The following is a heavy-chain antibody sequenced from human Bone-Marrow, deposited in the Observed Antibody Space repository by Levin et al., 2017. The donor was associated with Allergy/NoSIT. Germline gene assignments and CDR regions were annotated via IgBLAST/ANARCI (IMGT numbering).Heavy chain of an antibody. J-gene: IGHJ4*02. CDR3: ATRLGGY. V-gene: IGHV3-23*01. Sequence: GGSLRLSCAASGFTFSKYGMSWVRQAPGKGLEWVSTISESGGGTYYADSVKGRFTISRDNSKNTLYLQMNSLRAEDTAVYYCATRLGGYWGQGTLVTVSS. D-gene: IGHD3-16*01. CDR1: GFTFSKYG. CDR2: ISESGGGT.